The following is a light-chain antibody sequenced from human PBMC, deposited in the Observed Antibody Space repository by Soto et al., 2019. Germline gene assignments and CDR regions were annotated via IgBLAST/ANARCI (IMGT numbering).Light chain of an antibody. CDR1: SSDVGGYNY. Sequence: QSALTQPPSASGSPGQSVTISCTGTSSDVGGYNYVSWHQQHPGKAPKLMISEVSKRPSGVPDRFSGSKSGNTASLTVSGLQAEDEADYYCSSFAGNNNLVFGGGTKVTVL. CDR2: EVS. CDR3: SSFAGNNNLV. J-gene: IGLJ2*01. V-gene: IGLV2-8*01.